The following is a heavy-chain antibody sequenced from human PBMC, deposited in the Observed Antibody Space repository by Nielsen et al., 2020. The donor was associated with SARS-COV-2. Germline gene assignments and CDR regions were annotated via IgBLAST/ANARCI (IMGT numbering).Heavy chain of an antibody. V-gene: IGHV4-59*01. D-gene: IGHD3-3*01. CDR3: ARIAPITIFGVVSWFDP. Sequence: SETLSLTCTVSGGSISSYYWSWIRQPPGKGLEWIGYIYYSESTNYNPSLKSRVTISVDTSKNQFSLKLSSVTAADTAVYYCARIAPITIFGVVSWFDPWGQGTLVTVSS. CDR2: IYYSEST. J-gene: IGHJ5*02. CDR1: GGSISSYY.